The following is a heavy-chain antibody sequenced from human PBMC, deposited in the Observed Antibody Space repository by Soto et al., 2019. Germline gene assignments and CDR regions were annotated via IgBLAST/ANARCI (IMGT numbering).Heavy chain of an antibody. J-gene: IGHJ4*02. Sequence: PSETLSLTCAVYGGSFSGYYWSWIRQPPGKGLEWIGEINHSGSTNYNPSLKSRVTISVDRSKNQFSLKLSTVTAADTAAYYCARGVAYAGVDYWGQGSLVTVS. CDR3: ARGVAYAGVDY. V-gene: IGHV4-34*01. CDR1: GGSFSGYY. D-gene: IGHD7-27*01. CDR2: INHSGST.